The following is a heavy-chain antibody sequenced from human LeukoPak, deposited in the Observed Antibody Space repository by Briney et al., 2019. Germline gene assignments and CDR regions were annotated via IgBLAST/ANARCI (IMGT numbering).Heavy chain of an antibody. Sequence: SETLSLTCTVSGGSICSHYWTWIRPTPGKGLEWIGYVYDIGSTKYNPSLKSRVTISVDTSKNQFSLRLSSVTAADTAVYYCARGGVLKSVDCWGQGTLVAVSS. J-gene: IGHJ4*02. V-gene: IGHV4-59*11. CDR1: GGSICSHY. CDR2: VYDIGST. D-gene: IGHD3-16*01. CDR3: ARGGVLKSVDC.